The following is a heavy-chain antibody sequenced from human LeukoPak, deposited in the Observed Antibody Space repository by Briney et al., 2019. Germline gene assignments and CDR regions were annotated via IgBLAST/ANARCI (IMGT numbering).Heavy chain of an antibody. CDR3: ARAGIAAALNFVY. V-gene: IGHV4-34*01. CDR1: GVSFSGYY. Sequence: SETLSLTCAVYGVSFSGYYWSWIRQPPGKGLEWIGAINHSGSTNYNPSLKSRVTISVDTSKNQFSLKLSSVTAADTAVYYCARAGIAAALNFVYWGQGTLVTVSS. CDR2: INHSGST. D-gene: IGHD6-13*01. J-gene: IGHJ4*02.